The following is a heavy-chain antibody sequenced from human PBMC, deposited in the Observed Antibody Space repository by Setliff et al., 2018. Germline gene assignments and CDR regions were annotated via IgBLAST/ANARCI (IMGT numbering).Heavy chain of an antibody. CDR1: GGSINSGSYY. J-gene: IGHJ6*03. CDR3: ARAPDSGTYYNLYPYYNDV. CDR2: IYTSGST. D-gene: IGHD1-26*01. V-gene: IGHV4-61*09. Sequence: KTSETLSLTCTVSGGSINSGSYYWSWIRQSAGKGLEWIGYIYTSGSTNYNPSLKSRVTISVDTVKNQFSLRLSSLTAADTAVYYCARAPDSGTYYNLYPYYNDVWGKGTTVT.